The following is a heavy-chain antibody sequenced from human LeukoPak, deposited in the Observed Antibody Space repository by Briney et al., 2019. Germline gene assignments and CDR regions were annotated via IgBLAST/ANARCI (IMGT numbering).Heavy chain of an antibody. D-gene: IGHD2-15*01. CDR1: GFSFSYYA. CDR2: ISNDGSNK. Sequence: GGSLRLSCAAPGFSFSYYAMNWVRQAPGKGLEWVALISNDGSNKYYADSVKGRFTVSRDKSKNTVSLQMNSLRAEDTAVYYCARPLGDCSGGSCYSEMDVWGQGTTVTVSS. V-gene: IGHV3-30*04. J-gene: IGHJ6*02. CDR3: ARPLGDCSGGSCYSEMDV.